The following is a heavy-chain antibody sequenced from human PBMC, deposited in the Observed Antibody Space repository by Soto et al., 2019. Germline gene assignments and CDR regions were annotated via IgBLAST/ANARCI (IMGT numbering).Heavy chain of an antibody. CDR3: AKVGGFYGSGYMDV. J-gene: IGHJ6*03. V-gene: IGHV3-23*01. D-gene: IGHD3-10*01. CDR2: ISGSAGIT. Sequence: EVQLLESGGGLVQPGGSLRLSCAASGFTFSSYAMSWVRQAPGKGPEWVSAISGSAGITYYADSVKGRFTVSRDNSKNTLYLQMNSLRAEDTAVYYCAKVGGFYGSGYMDVWGKGTTVTVSS. CDR1: GFTFSSYA.